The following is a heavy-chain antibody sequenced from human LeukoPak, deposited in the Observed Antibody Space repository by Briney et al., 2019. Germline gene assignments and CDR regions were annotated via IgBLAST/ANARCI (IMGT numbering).Heavy chain of an antibody. CDR3: ARRSGPFGVVIKRSSHGPIGY. CDR1: GGSFSGYY. D-gene: IGHD3-3*01. CDR2: INHSGST. V-gene: IGHV4-34*01. J-gene: IGHJ4*02. Sequence: SETLSLTCAVYGGSFSGYYWSWIRQPPGKGLEWIGEINHSGSTNYNPSLKSRATISVDTSKNQFSLKLSSVTAADTAVYYCARRSGPFGVVIKRSSHGPIGYWGQGTLVTVSS.